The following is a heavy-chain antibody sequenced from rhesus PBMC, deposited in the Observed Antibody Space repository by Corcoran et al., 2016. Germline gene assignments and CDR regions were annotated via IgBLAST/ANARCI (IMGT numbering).Heavy chain of an antibody. CDR2: IYGSSGST. V-gene: IGHV4-160*01. D-gene: IGHD1-1*01. J-gene: IGHJ4*01. Sequence: QVQLQESGPGLVKPSEPLSLPCAVSGGSFRSYWLGWFRPPPGTGLECIGNIYGSSGSTEYNPSLKSRATISRDTSKNQFSLKLSSVTAADTAVYYCARLSAAGTIAEFDYWGQGVLVTVSS. CDR3: ARLSAAGTIAEFDY. CDR1: GGSFRSYW.